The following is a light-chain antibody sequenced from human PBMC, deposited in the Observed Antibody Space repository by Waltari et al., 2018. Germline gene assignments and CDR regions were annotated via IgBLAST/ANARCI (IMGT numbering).Light chain of an antibody. Sequence: SYALTQPLSVSVALGQTDRITCGGDNIGFKNVHWYQRKPGLAPVLVIYRDTSRPSGIPERFSGSNSGNTATLTIGRAQAGDEADYFCQVWDYSYVIFGGGTKLTVL. V-gene: IGLV3-9*01. CDR2: RDT. CDR3: QVWDYSYVI. J-gene: IGLJ2*01. CDR1: NIGFKN.